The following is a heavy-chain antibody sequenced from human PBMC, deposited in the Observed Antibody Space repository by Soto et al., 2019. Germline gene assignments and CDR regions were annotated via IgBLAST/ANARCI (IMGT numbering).Heavy chain of an antibody. CDR1: GGSISSYY. J-gene: IGHJ4*02. CDR2: IYA. D-gene: IGHD3-16*01. V-gene: IGHV4-4*08. CDR3: ARGGTPIDY. Sequence: SETLSLTCAVSGGSISSYYWTWIRQPPGKGLEWIGYIYAQNFQGRVTMTTDTSTSTAYMELRSLRSDDTAVYYCARGGTPIDYWGQGTLVTVSS.